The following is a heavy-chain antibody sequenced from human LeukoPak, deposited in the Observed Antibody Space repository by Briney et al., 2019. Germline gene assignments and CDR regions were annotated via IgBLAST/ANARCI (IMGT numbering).Heavy chain of an antibody. CDR1: GFTFSSYG. CDR3: ARTSQTLGAGDY. CDR2: ISGSGGST. V-gene: IGHV3-23*01. D-gene: IGHD3-10*01. Sequence: PGGSLRLSCAASGFTFSSYGMSWVRQAPGKGLEWVSAISGSGGSTYYADSVKGRFTISRDNSKNTLYLQMNSLRAEDTAVYYCARTSQTLGAGDYWGQGTLVTVSS. J-gene: IGHJ4*02.